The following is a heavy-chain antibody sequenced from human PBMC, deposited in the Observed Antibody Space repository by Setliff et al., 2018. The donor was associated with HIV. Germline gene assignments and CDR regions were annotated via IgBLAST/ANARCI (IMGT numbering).Heavy chain of an antibody. CDR3: ARYNFRRGYWDYFDY. CDR1: GFSLSNTRMG. CDR2: IFPNDEK. Sequence: SGPTLVNPTETLTLTCTASGFSLSNTRMGVSWIRQPPGKALERLAHIFPNDEKSYSASLKSRVTISEDTSKSQVVLTMTNMDPLDTATYFCARYNFRRGYWDYFDYWGQGTQVTVS. V-gene: IGHV2-26*01. J-gene: IGHJ4*02. D-gene: IGHD3-3*01.